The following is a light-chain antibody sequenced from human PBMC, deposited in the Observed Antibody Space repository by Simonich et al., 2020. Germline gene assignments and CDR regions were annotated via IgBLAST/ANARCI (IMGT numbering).Light chain of an antibody. CDR1: KLGDKY. V-gene: IGLV3-10*01. CDR2: EDS. CDR3: YSTDSSGNHRGV. J-gene: IGLJ3*02. Sequence: SYELTQPPSVSVSPGQTASITCSGDKLGDKYACWYQQKSGQAPVLVIYEDSKRPSGFPGRVSGSSSGTMATLTISGAQVEDEADYYCYSTDSSGNHRGVFGGGTKLTVL.